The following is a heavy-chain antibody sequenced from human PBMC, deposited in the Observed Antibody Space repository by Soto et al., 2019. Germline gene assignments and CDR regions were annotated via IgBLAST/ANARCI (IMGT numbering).Heavy chain of an antibody. CDR3: AKAQATVTTKRALRY. CDR1: GYTFYSYD. Sequence: QVQLLQSGAEVKKPGASVKVSCKASGYTFYSYDITWVRQAPGQGLEWMGTISAYNDNTNLPQTLQGRVTKTIDKSTPTAYIELKNLTADDTSVYSGAKAQATVTTKRALRYWRQGTLATLS. CDR2: ISAYNDNT. D-gene: IGHD2-8*01. V-gene: IGHV1-18*01. J-gene: IGHJ1*01.